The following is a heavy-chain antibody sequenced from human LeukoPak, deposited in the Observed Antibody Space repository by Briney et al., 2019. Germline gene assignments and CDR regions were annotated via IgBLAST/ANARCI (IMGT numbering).Heavy chain of an antibody. CDR3: ARGQVEFYYYYGMDV. Sequence: ASVKVSCMASGYTFTSYDINWVRQATGQGLEWMGWMNPNSGNTGYAQKFQGRVTMTRNTSISTAYMELSSLRSEDTAVYYCARGQVEFYYYYGMDVWGQGTTVTVSS. J-gene: IGHJ6*02. CDR1: GYTFTSYD. D-gene: IGHD3-10*01. V-gene: IGHV1-8*01. CDR2: MNPNSGNT.